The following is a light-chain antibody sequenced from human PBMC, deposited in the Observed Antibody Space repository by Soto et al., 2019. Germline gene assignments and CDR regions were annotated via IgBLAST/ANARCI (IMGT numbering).Light chain of an antibody. CDR3: QQRHSYPIT. V-gene: IGKV1-9*01. CDR1: QDISSY. CDR2: TAS. J-gene: IGKJ5*01. Sequence: DLPLTQSPSFLSASVGDRVTITCRASQDISSYLAWYNQKPGKAPKLLIHTASTLQSGVPSRFSGSGSGTEFTLTINSLQPEDFATYYCQQRHSYPITFGQGTRLETK.